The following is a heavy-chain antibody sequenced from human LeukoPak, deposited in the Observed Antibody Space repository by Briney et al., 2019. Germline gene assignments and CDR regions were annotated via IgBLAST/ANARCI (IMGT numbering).Heavy chain of an antibody. J-gene: IGHJ4*02. Sequence: PGGSLRLSCAASGFTFSSYSMNWVHQAPGKGLEWVSSISSSSSYRYYADSVKGRFTISRDNAKNSLYLQMNSLRAEDTAVYYCARASAVAGTRHYWGQGTLVTVSS. CDR1: GFTFSSYS. D-gene: IGHD6-19*01. CDR2: ISSSSSYR. CDR3: ARASAVAGTRHY. V-gene: IGHV3-21*01.